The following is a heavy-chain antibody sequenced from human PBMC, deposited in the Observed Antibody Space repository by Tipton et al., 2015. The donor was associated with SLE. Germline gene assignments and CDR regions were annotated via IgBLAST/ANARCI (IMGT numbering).Heavy chain of an antibody. D-gene: IGHD7-27*01. V-gene: IGHV5-51*03. CDR3: ARDMVTGDFYYYMDV. Sequence: QLVQSGAEVKKPGESLKISCEGSGYSFTSYWIGWVRQMPGKGLEWMGIIYPDDSDTRYSPSFQGHVTISADKSISTAYLQWSSLKASDTAMYYCARDMVTGDFYYYMDVWGKGTTVTVSS. CDR2: IYPDDSDT. J-gene: IGHJ6*03. CDR1: GYSFTSYW.